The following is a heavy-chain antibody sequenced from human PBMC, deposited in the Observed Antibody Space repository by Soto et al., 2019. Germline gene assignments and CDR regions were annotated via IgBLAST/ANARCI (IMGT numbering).Heavy chain of an antibody. V-gene: IGHV3-74*01. CDR1: GFTFSSYW. D-gene: IGHD3-22*01. Sequence: GGSLRLSCAASGFTFSSYWMHWVRQAPGKGLVWVSRINSDGSSTSYADSVKGRFTISRDNAKNTLYLQMNSLRAEDTAVYYCASNYYDSSGPIPHDWGQGTLVTVS. CDR3: ASNYYDSSGPIPHD. J-gene: IGHJ4*02. CDR2: INSDGSST.